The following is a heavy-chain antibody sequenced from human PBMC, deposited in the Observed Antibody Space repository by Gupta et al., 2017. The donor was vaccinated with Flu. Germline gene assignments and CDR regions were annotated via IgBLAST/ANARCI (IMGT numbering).Heavy chain of an antibody. CDR2: INHSGST. CDR3: ARAHYYDSSGYYYFDY. D-gene: IGHD3-22*01. Sequence: PPGKGLEWIGEINHSGSTNYNPSLKSRVTISVDTSKNQFSLKLSSVTAADTAVYYCARAHYYDSSGYYYFDYWGQGTLVTVSS. J-gene: IGHJ4*02. V-gene: IGHV4-34*01.